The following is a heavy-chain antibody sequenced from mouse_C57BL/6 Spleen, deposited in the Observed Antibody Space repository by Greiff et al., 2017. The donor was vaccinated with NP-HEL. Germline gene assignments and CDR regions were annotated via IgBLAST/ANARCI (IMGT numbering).Heavy chain of an antibody. CDR1: GYTFTDHE. D-gene: IGHD1-1*01. Sequence: VQLQQSGAELVRPGASVTLSCKASGYTFTDHEMHWVKQTPVHGLEWIGAIDPETGGTAYTQKFKGKAILTADKSSSTAYMEIRSLTSEDSAVYYCTRDYYGSTSFYAMDYGGQGTSVTVAS. CDR2: IDPETGGT. V-gene: IGHV1-15*01. CDR3: TRDYYGSTSFYAMDY. J-gene: IGHJ4*01.